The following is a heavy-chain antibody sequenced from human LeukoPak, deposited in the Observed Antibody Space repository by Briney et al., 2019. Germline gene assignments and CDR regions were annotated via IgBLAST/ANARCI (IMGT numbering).Heavy chain of an antibody. CDR3: ARMVHDSSGYRTDF. J-gene: IGHJ4*02. CDR1: GGSIGSYF. D-gene: IGHD3-22*01. CDR2: IYYTGST. Sequence: SETLSLTCAVSGGSIGSYFWSWIRQPPGKGLECIGYIYYTGSTNYSPSLKSRVTISVDTSKNQFSLKLGSVTAADTAVYYCARMVHDSSGYRTDFWGQGTLVTVSS. V-gene: IGHV4-59*01.